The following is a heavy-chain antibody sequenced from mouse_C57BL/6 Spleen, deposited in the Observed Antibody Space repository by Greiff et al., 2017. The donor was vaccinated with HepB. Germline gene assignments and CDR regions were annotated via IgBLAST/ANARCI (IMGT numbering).Heavy chain of an antibody. V-gene: IGHV1-64*01. CDR3: ARSPYYYGSSSYAMDY. Sequence: QVQLQQPGAELVRPGSSVKLSCKASGYTFTSYWMHWVKQRPIQGLEWIGMIHPNSGSTNYNVKFKSKATLTVDKSSSTAYMQLSSLTSEDSAVYYCARSPYYYGSSSYAMDYWGQGTSVTVSS. J-gene: IGHJ4*01. D-gene: IGHD1-1*01. CDR2: IHPNSGST. CDR1: GYTFTSYW.